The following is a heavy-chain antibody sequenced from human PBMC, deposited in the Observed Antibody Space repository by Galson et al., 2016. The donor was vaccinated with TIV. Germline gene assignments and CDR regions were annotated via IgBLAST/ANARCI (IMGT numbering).Heavy chain of an antibody. J-gene: IGHJ6*02. V-gene: IGHV3-33*01. CDR2: IWYDGGNK. D-gene: IGHD3-10*01. CDR1: GFSFGNHG. CDR3: ARAGFYGTGIYYGLDV. Sequence: SLRLSCAASGFSFGNHGMHWVRQAPGKGLEFVAHIWYDGGNKYYADSVKDRFTISRDNSKSALYLQMNSLRAEDTAMYYCARAGFYGTGIYYGLDVLGQGATVTVSS.